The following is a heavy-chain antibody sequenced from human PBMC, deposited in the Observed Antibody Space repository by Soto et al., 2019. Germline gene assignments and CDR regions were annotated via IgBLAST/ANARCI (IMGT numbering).Heavy chain of an antibody. J-gene: IGHJ4*02. D-gene: IGHD5-12*01. V-gene: IGHV3-53*02. CDR2: IYNGGGT. CDR1: GFTVSGNY. Sequence: EVQLVETGGGLIQPGGSLRLSYAASGFTVSGNYMSWVRQAPGKGLAWVSVIYNGGGTYYADSVKGRFTISRDTSKNTLYLQMSSLRAEDTAVYYCASTRGRSYDYWGQGTLVTVSS. CDR3: ASTRGRSYDY.